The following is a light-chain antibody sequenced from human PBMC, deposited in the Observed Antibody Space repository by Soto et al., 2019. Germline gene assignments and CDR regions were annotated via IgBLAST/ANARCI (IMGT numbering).Light chain of an antibody. V-gene: IGKV1-5*03. CDR2: KAS. Sequence: DIQMTQSPSTLSASVGDRVTITCRASQSISSWLAWYQQKPGKAPKLLIYKASSLEGGIPSRFSGSGSETEFTLTISSLQPEDFATYYCQQYNSYKYTFGQGTKVDIK. J-gene: IGKJ2*01. CDR3: QQYNSYKYT. CDR1: QSISSW.